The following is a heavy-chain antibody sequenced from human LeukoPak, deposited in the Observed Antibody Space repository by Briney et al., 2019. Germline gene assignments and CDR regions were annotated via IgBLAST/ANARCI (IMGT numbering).Heavy chain of an antibody. CDR1: GYSFTSYW. CDR2: IYPGDSDT. CDR3: ASLGSGSYYSFDAFDI. Sequence: GESLKISCKGSGYSFTSYWIGWVRQMPGKGLEWMGIIYPGDSDTRYSPSFQGQVTISADKSISTAYLQWSSLKASDTAMYYCASLGSGSYYSFDAFDIWGQGTMVTVSS. D-gene: IGHD3-10*01. V-gene: IGHV5-51*01. J-gene: IGHJ3*02.